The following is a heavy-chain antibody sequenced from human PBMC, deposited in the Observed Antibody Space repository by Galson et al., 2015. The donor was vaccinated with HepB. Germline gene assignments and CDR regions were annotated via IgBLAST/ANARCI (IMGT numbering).Heavy chain of an antibody. CDR1: GYRFTTNW. CDR3: ARRVYDSNDYYLDY. J-gene: IGHJ4*02. V-gene: IGHV5-10-1*01. CDR2: IDPSDSDT. D-gene: IGHD3-22*01. Sequence: QSGAEVKKPGESLRISCKGSGYRFTTNWITWVRQMPGKGLEWMGRIDPSDSDTNYSPSLQGHVTISADKSISTAFLQWSSLKASDTAMYYCARRVYDSNDYYLDYWGQGTLVTVSS.